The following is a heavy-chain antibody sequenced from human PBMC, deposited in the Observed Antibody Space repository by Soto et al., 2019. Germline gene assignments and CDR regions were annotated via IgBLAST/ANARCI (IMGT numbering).Heavy chain of an antibody. D-gene: IGHD2-2*02. CDR3: SRGKRYTNEY. Sequence: ASVKVSCKASGYTFSNYDINWVRQATGQGLEWMGWMSPNSGRTGYAQKFQGRVTMTRNTSSSTAYMELSSLRSEDTAVYYCSRGKRYTNEYRGQGTLVTVSA. CDR1: GYTFSNYD. J-gene: IGHJ4*02. CDR2: MSPNSGRT. V-gene: IGHV1-8*01.